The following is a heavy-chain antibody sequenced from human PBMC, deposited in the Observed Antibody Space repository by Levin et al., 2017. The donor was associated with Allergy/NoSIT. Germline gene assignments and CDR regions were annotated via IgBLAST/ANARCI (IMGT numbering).Heavy chain of an antibody. V-gene: IGHV3-30*18. D-gene: IGHD4-17*01. Sequence: GESLKISCAASGFTFSSYGMHWVRQAPGKGLEWVAVISYDGSNKYYADSVKGRFTISRDNSKNTLYLQMNSLRAEDTAVYYCAKATTVTTEDYYYGMDVWGQGTTVTVSS. CDR3: AKATTVTTEDYYYGMDV. CDR2: ISYDGSNK. J-gene: IGHJ6*02. CDR1: GFTFSSYG.